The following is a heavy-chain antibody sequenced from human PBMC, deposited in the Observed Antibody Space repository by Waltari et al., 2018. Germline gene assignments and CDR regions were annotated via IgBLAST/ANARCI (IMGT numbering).Heavy chain of an antibody. CDR1: GVSQISNRHY. D-gene: IGHD1-1*01. CDR2: MSYSGTT. V-gene: IGHV4-39*01. Sequence: QLQLQASGPGLVEPSETLSLPCSHSGVSQISNRHYWVWIRQTPGQGMEWLATMSYSGTTYSSPSLKGRVTISRDTSKNQVSLRLGSVTAADTAVYYCATYIGASIGTAAFDVWGQGTKVTVSS. J-gene: IGHJ3*01. CDR3: ATYIGASIGTAAFDV.